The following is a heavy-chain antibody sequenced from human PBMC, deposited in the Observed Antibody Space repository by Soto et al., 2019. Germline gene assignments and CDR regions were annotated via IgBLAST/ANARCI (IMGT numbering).Heavy chain of an antibody. CDR1: GFIFSNFG. CDR3: ARDDIPGRAVATYGMDV. Sequence: GGSLRLSCAASGFIFSNFGMHWVRQAPGKGLEWAAVIWYDGSNEYYADSVKGRFTISKDNSKNTLYLQMNSLRAEDTAVYYCARDDIPGRAVATYGMDVWGQGTTVTVSS. V-gene: IGHV3-33*01. D-gene: IGHD6-19*01. J-gene: IGHJ6*02. CDR2: IWYDGSNE.